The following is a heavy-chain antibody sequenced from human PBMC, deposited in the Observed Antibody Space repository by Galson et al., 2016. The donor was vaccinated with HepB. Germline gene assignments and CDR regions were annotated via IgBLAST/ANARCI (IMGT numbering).Heavy chain of an antibody. CDR3: ARGAREFEY. CDR1: GFSFKDFA. Sequence: SLRLSCAVSGFSFKDFALHWVRQAPGKGLEWVAFISDDGSNGSYADSVKGRFTISRDNAKNTVFLQLNSLRTEDTAVYYCARGAREFEYWGQGTLVTVSS. CDR2: ISDDGSNG. D-gene: IGHD3-10*01. J-gene: IGHJ4*02. V-gene: IGHV3-30-3*01.